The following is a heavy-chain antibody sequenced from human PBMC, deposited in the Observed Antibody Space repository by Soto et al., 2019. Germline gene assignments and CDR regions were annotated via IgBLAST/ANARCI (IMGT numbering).Heavy chain of an antibody. Sequence: QVQLVQSGAEVKKPGASVKVSCKASGYTFTSYAVHWVRQAPGQGLEWLGWINGGHGNTKHSQKFQGRVTISRDTAANTDYLELSSLTSEDTAVYYCARLVAPGEFDYWGQGTLVTVSS. D-gene: IGHD7-27*01. J-gene: IGHJ4*02. CDR3: ARLVAPGEFDY. V-gene: IGHV1-3*01. CDR2: INGGHGNT. CDR1: GYTFTSYA.